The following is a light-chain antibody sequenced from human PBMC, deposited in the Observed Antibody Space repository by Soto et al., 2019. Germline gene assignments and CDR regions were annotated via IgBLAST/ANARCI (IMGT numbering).Light chain of an antibody. CDR1: SSNIGAGYY. Sequence: QSVLTQPPSVSGAPGQRVTISCTGSSSNIGAGYYVHWYQQLPGTAPKLLIYGNSNRPSGVPDRFSGSKSGTSASLAITGLQAEDEADDYCQSYDSSRSGHYVFGTGTKLTVL. J-gene: IGLJ1*01. CDR3: QSYDSSRSGHYV. V-gene: IGLV1-40*01. CDR2: GNS.